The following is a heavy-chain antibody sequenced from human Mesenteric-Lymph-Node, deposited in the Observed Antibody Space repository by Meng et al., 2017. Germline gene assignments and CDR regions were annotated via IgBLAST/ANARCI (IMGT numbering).Heavy chain of an antibody. V-gene: IGHV1-2*06. Sequence: ASVKVSCKASGYTFTGYYMHWVRQAPGQGLEWMGRINPNSGGTNYAQKFQGRVTMTTDTSTSTAYMELRSLRSDDTAVYYCARDPAYSSSWYGVNWFDPWGQGTLVTVSS. D-gene: IGHD6-13*01. CDR2: INPNSGGT. CDR3: ARDPAYSSSWYGVNWFDP. J-gene: IGHJ5*02. CDR1: GYTFTGYY.